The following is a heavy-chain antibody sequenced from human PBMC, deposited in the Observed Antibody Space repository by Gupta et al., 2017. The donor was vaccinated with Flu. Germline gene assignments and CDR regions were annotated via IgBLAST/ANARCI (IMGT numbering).Heavy chain of an antibody. CDR1: GFTFSTYA. D-gene: IGHD4-17*01. V-gene: IGHV3-23*01. CDR2: ISGSGGST. J-gene: IGHJ4*02. Sequence: EVQLLESGGGLVQPGGSLRLSCAASGFTFSTYAMSWVRQAPGKGLEWVSGISGSGGSTYYADSVNGRFTISRDNSKNTLYLQMNGLRAEDTAVYYCAKVSNDYGDRALDYWGQGTLVTVSS. CDR3: AKVSNDYGDRALDY.